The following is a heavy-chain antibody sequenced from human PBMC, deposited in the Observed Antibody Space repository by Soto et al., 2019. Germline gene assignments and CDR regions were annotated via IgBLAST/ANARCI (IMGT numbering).Heavy chain of an antibody. CDR2: IKSKTDGGTT. V-gene: IGHV3-15*01. CDR3: AKDDLLWSPGMDV. D-gene: IGHD3-10*01. J-gene: IGHJ6*02. Sequence: PGGSLRLSCAASGFTFSNAWMSWVRQAPGKGLEWVGRIKSKTDGGTTDYAAPVKGRFTISRDNSKNTLYLQMNSLRAEDTAVYYCAKDDLLWSPGMDVWGQGTTVTVSS. CDR1: GFTFSNAW.